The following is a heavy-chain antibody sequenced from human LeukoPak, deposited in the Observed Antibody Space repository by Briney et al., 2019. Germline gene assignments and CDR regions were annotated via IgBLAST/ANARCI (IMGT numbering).Heavy chain of an antibody. CDR3: ARVVVVPAATGRYYFDY. CDR2: IIPIFGTA. D-gene: IGHD2-2*01. Sequence: SVKVSCKASGGTFSSYANSWVRQAPGQGLEWMGGIIPIFGTANYAQKFQGRVTITTDESTSTAYMELSSLRSEDTAVYYCARVVVVPAATGRYYFDYWGQGTLVTVPS. J-gene: IGHJ4*02. CDR1: GGTFSSYA. V-gene: IGHV1-69*05.